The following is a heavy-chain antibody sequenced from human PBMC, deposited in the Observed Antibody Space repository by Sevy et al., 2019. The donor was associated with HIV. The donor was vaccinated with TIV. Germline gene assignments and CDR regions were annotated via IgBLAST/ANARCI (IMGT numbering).Heavy chain of an antibody. CDR1: GFTFSDYY. D-gene: IGHD5-18*01. CDR3: ARVRYTYGNFFFDY. CDR2: ISSRDYFI. Sequence: GGSLRLSCTASGFTFSDYYMSWIRQAPGKGLEWISYISSRDYFIYYADSVEGRFTISRDNAKNSMFLHMSSLRAEDTALYYCARVRYTYGNFFFDYWGQGTLVTVSS. V-gene: IGHV3-11*01. J-gene: IGHJ4*02.